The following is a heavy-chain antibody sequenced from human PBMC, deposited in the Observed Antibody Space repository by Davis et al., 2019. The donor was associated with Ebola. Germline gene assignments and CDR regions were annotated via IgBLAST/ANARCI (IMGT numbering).Heavy chain of an antibody. J-gene: IGHJ6*02. Sequence: ASVKVSCKASGYTFTSYYMHWVRQAPGQGLEWMGWINPNSGGTNYAQKFQGRVTMTRDTSISTAYMELSRLRSDDTAVYYCARRGDYVGIYYYYGMDVWGQGTTVTVSS. CDR2: INPNSGGT. V-gene: IGHV1-2*02. CDR1: GYTFTSYY. D-gene: IGHD4-17*01. CDR3: ARRGDYVGIYYYYGMDV.